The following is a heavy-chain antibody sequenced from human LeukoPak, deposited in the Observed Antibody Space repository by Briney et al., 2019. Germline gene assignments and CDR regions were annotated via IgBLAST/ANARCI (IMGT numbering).Heavy chain of an antibody. J-gene: IGHJ5*02. CDR2: IIPIFGTA. Sequence: GASVRVSCKASGGTFSSYAISWVRQAPGQGLEWMGGIIPIFGTANYAQKFQGRVTITADESTSTAYMELSSLRSEDTAVYYCANPRSQLLSERFDPWGQGTLVTVSS. V-gene: IGHV1-69*13. CDR3: ANPRSQLLSERFDP. CDR1: GGTFSSYA. D-gene: IGHD2-2*01.